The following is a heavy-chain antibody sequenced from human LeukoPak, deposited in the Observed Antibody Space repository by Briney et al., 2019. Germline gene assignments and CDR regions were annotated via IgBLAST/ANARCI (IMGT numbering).Heavy chain of an antibody. CDR3: ARDTSGKGDWYFDL. V-gene: IGHV3-21*01. J-gene: IGHJ2*01. CDR1: GFTFSSYT. Sequence: GGSLRLSCAASGFTFSSYTMNWVRQAPGKGLEWVSSISSSSGYIYYADSVKGRFTISRDNAKNSLYLQTNSLRAEDTSVYYCARDTSGKGDWYFDLWGRGTLVTVSS. D-gene: IGHD1-26*01. CDR2: ISSSSGYI.